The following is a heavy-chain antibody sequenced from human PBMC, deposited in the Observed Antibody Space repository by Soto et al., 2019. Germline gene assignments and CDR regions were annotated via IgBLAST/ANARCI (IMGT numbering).Heavy chain of an antibody. V-gene: IGHV3-21*01. CDR2: ISSSSSYI. CDR3: AGDYDSSGYDY. Sequence: EVQLVESGGGLVKPGGSLRLSCAASGFTFSSYSMNWVRQAPGKGLEWVSSISSSSSYIYYADSVKGRFTISRDTAKNSLYLQMNSLGAEETAGYYCAGDYDSSGYDYWGQGTLVTVSS. J-gene: IGHJ4*02. D-gene: IGHD3-22*01. CDR1: GFTFSSYS.